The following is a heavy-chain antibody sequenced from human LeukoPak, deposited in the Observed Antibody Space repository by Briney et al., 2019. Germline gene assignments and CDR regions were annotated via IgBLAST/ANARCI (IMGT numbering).Heavy chain of an antibody. CDR2: INPNSGGT. CDR3: AREAAVAATGGWFDP. D-gene: IGHD6-19*01. V-gene: IGHV1-2*02. Sequence: ASVKVSCKASGYTFTSYDINWVRQATGQGLEWMGWINPNSGGTNYAQKFQGRVTMTRDTSISTAYMELSRLRSDDTAVYYCAREAAVAATGGWFDPWGQGTLVTVSS. CDR1: GYTFTSYD. J-gene: IGHJ5*02.